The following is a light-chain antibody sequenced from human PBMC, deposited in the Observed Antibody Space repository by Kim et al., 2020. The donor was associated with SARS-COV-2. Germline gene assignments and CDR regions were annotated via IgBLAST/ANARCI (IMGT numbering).Light chain of an antibody. CDR1: SSDVGGFNY. J-gene: IGLJ3*02. Sequence: QSITMSCTGTSSDVGGFNYVSWYQQHPGKAPKLMIYDVSTRPSGVSDRFSGSKSGNTASLTISGLQAEDEAVYYCSSYTSSISWVFGGGTQLTVL. CDR2: DVS. V-gene: IGLV2-14*03. CDR3: SSYTSSISWV.